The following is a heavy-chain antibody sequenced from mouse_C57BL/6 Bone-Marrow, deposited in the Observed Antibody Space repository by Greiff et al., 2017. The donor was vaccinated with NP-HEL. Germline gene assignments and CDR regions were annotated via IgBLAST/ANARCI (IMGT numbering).Heavy chain of an antibody. CDR3: ARLNWYYAMDY. J-gene: IGHJ4*01. V-gene: IGHV7-3*01. Sequence: EVMLVESGGGLVQPGGSLSLSCAASGFTFTDYYMSWVRQPPGKALEWLGFIRNKANGYTTEYSASVKGRFTISRDNSQSILYLQMNALRAEDSATYYCARLNWYYAMDYWGQGTSVTVSS. D-gene: IGHD4-1*01. CDR2: IRNKANGYTT. CDR1: GFTFTDYY.